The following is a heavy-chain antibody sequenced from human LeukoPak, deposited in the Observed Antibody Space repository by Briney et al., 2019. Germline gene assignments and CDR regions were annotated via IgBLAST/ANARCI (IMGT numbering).Heavy chain of an antibody. J-gene: IGHJ5*02. V-gene: IGHV1-18*01. Sequence: GASVKVSCKASGYTFTSYGISWVQQAPGQGLEWMGWISAYNGNTNYAQKLQGRVTMTTDTSTSTAYMELRSLRSDDTAVYYCAKDRESHGSGSYYKGWLDPWGQGTLVTVSS. CDR2: ISAYNGNT. CDR1: GYTFTSYG. CDR3: AKDRESHGSGSYYKGWLDP. D-gene: IGHD3-10*01.